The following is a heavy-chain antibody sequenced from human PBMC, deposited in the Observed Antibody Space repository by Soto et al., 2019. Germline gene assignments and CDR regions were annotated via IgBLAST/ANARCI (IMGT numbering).Heavy chain of an antibody. D-gene: IGHD3-10*01. CDR2: ISWNSDTI. J-gene: IGHJ4*02. CDR3: AKGFLRNSGSVFDY. Sequence: QPGGSLRLSCAASGFNFDDYAMQWVRQAPGKGLEWVSGISWNSDTIKYADSVKGRFTISRDNAKNSLYLQMTSLRAEDTALYYCAKGFLRNSGSVFDYWGQGTLVTVSS. V-gene: IGHV3-9*01. CDR1: GFNFDDYA.